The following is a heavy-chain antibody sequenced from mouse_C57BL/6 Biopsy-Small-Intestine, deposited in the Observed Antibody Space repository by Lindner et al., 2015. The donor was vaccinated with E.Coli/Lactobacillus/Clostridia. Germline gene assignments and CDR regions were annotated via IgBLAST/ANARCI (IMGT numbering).Heavy chain of an antibody. CDR3: ARDGGGPYDSWGGHYPSGVHFGMDV. V-gene: IGHV14-2*02. J-gene: IGHJ1*01. CDR1: GYTFIDYY. D-gene: IGHD1-1*02. Sequence: SVKVSCKASGYTFIDYYVQFVRLAPGQGLEWMGWINPKSGGTTYAQKFQGRVTMTRDTSINTVYMELTSLTSDDTAVYYCARDGGGPYDSWGGHYPSGVHFGMDVWGQGTTVTVSS. CDR2: INPKSGGT.